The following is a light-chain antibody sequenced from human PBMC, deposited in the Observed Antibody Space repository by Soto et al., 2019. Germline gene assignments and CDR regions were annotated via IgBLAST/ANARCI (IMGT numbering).Light chain of an antibody. V-gene: IGKV1-39*01. J-gene: IGKJ4*01. Sequence: IQLTQYPSSLSASVEDTVTLTCRASQTIRTYLLWYQQKPGKAPNLLIYNASTLHSGVPSKFSGSGSGTDFTLTINGLHHDDFATYHCQQTYSDISFGGGTKVDIK. CDR1: QTIRTY. CDR2: NAS. CDR3: QQTYSDIS.